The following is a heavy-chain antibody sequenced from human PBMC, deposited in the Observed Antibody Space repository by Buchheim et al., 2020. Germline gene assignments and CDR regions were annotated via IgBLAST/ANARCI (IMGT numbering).Heavy chain of an antibody. J-gene: IGHJ5*02. V-gene: IGHV1-2*04. CDR3: ARRGPGIANKFDP. CDR2: INPNSGGT. D-gene: IGHD6-13*01. Sequence: QVQLVQSGAEVKKPGASVKVSCKASGYTFTSYPIHWVRQAPGQGLEWMGWINPNSGGTNYAQQFQGWVTMTRDTSISTAYMELGRLRSDDTAVYYCARRGPGIANKFDPWGQGTL. CDR1: GYTFTSYP.